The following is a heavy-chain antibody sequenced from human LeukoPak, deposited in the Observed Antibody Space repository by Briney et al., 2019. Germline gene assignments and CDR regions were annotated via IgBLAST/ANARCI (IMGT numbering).Heavy chain of an antibody. J-gene: IGHJ4*02. D-gene: IGHD3-22*01. CDR1: GFTFSSYS. CDR3: ARGVRYYNDSSGCYYYDY. CDR2: ITSGSSTI. Sequence: PRRSLRLSCAASGFTFSSYSMNWVRQAPGKGLEWVSYITSGSSTIYYADSVKGRFTISRDNAKSSLYLQMNSLRDEDTAVYYCARGVRYYNDSSGCYYYDYWGQGTLVPVSS. V-gene: IGHV3-48*02.